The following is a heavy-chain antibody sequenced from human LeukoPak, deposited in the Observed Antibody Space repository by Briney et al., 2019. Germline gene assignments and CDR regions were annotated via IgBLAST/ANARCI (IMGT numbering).Heavy chain of an antibody. Sequence: SETLSLTCAVYGGSFSGYYWSWIRQPPGKGLEWIGEINHSGSTNYNPSLKSRVTISVDTSKNQFSLELNSVTAADTAVYYCARTVEMATAFDIWGQGTMVTVSS. V-gene: IGHV4-34*01. CDR1: GGSFSGYY. J-gene: IGHJ3*02. D-gene: IGHD5-24*01. CDR3: ARTVEMATAFDI. CDR2: INHSGST.